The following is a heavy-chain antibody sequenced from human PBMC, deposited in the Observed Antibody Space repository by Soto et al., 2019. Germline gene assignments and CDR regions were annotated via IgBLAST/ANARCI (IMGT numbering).Heavy chain of an antibody. CDR1: GFTFSTYN. V-gene: IGHV3-21*01. CDR2: ISSTSNYI. D-gene: IGHD6-13*01. J-gene: IGHJ6*02. Sequence: GGSLRLSCAASGFTFSTYNMNWVRQAPGKGLEWVASISSTSNYIYYADSVRGRFTISRDDAKSSLFLQMNSLRAEDTAVYYCAGDGSSAMTSYYYYYGMDVWGQGT. CDR3: AGDGSSAMTSYYYYYGMDV.